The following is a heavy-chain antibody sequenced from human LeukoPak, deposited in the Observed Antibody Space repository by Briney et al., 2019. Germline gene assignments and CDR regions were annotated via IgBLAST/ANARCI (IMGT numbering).Heavy chain of an antibody. Sequence: GGSLRLSCAASGFTFSSYAMSWVRQAPGKGLEWVSAISGSGGSTYYADSVKGRFTISRDNSKNTLYLQMNSLRAEDTAVYYCAKEGDYYDNSGYYRHPPTDVWGQGTTVTVSS. V-gene: IGHV3-23*01. CDR2: ISGSGGST. J-gene: IGHJ6*02. D-gene: IGHD3-22*01. CDR1: GFTFSSYA. CDR3: AKEGDYYDNSGYYRHPPTDV.